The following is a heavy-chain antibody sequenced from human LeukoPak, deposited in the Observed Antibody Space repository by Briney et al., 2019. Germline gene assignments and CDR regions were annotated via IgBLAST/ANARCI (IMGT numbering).Heavy chain of an antibody. J-gene: IGHJ6*03. V-gene: IGHV3-66*01. CDR2: IYSGGST. CDR3: ARGKGDRIQLWRYMDV. CDR1: GFTFYDYG. Sequence: GGSLRLSCAASGFTFYDYGMSWVRHAPGKGLEWVSVIYSGGSTYYTDSVKGRFTISRDNSKNTLYLQMNSLGAEDTAVYYCARGKGDRIQLWRYMDVWGKGTTVSISS. D-gene: IGHD5-18*01.